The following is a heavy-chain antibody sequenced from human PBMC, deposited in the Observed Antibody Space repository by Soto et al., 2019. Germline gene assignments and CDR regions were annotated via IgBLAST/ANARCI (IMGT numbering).Heavy chain of an antibody. J-gene: IGHJ6*03. Sequence: SETLSLPCTVAGGSIISYYWSWIRQHTGKGLEWIGYIYYSGSTNYNPSLKSRVTISVDTSKNQFSLKLSSVTAADTAVYYCASSRAWSGYYYYYYMDVWGKGTTVTVSS. CDR1: GGSIISYY. D-gene: IGHD3-3*01. V-gene: IGHV4-59*01. CDR2: IYYSGST. CDR3: ASSRAWSGYYYYYYMDV.